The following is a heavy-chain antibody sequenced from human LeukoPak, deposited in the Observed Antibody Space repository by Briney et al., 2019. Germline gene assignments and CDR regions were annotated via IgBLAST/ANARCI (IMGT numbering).Heavy chain of an antibody. Sequence: TTSETLSLTRTVSGGSISIGGYYWSWIRQHPGKGLEWIGYIYYSGITYYNPSLKSRVTISVDTSKNQFSLYLSSVTAADTAVYYCASGSLGYCSSTSCPLDYWGQGTLVTVSS. J-gene: IGHJ4*02. CDR1: GGSISIGGYY. CDR3: ASGSLGYCSSTSCPLDY. V-gene: IGHV4-31*03. CDR2: IYYSGIT. D-gene: IGHD2-2*01.